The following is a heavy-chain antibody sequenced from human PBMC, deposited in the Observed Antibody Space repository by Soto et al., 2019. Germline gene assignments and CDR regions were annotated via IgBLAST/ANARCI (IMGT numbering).Heavy chain of an antibody. D-gene: IGHD2-2*02. Sequence: QMQLVQSGAEVKNPGASVKVSCKASGFSFIYYGITWARQAPGQGLEWMGWISAHNGDTNYAQKLEGRVTMTTDTSTSTAYMELRSLRSDDTAVYYCARSYCSTSTCYSYWLDPWGQGTLVTVSS. CDR2: ISAHNGDT. V-gene: IGHV1-18*04. J-gene: IGHJ5*02. CDR3: ARSYCSTSTCYSYWLDP. CDR1: GFSFIYYG.